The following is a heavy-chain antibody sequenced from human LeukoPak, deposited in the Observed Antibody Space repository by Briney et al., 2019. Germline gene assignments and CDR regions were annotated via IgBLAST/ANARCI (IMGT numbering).Heavy chain of an antibody. CDR1: GFTFSRSW. CDR3: AAWTDRGYSY. D-gene: IGHD5-12*01. Sequence: GGSVTLSCTASGFTFSRSWRNWIRQAPGKGLEWVANINPDGDGMRFVDSVKGRFTMSRDNAQSSLHLQMNSLRVEDTAFYYCAAWTDRGYSYWGQGVLVTVSS. J-gene: IGHJ4*02. V-gene: IGHV3-7*01. CDR2: INPDGDGM.